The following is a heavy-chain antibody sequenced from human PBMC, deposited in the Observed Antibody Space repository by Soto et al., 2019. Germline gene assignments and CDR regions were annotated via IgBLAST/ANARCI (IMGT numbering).Heavy chain of an antibody. Sequence: VQLLESGGGLVQPGGSLRLSCAASGFTFSSYAMSWVRQAPGKGLEWVSAISDSGRNTYYAASVKGRFTISKDTSKNTLYLQMNSLRVEDTAVYYCAKGIKWELPFDYWGQGTLVTVSS. V-gene: IGHV3-23*01. J-gene: IGHJ4*02. CDR2: ISDSGRNT. D-gene: IGHD1-26*01. CDR1: GFTFSSYA. CDR3: AKGIKWELPFDY.